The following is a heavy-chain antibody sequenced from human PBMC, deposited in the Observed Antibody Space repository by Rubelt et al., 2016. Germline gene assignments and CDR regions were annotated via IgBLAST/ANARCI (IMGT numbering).Heavy chain of an antibody. CDR1: GYTFTSYA. CDR3: ARELNDFDI. J-gene: IGHJ3*02. V-gene: IGHV1-3*01. Sequence: QVQLVQSGAEVKKPGASVKVSCKASGYTFTSYAMHWVRQAPGQRHEWMGWINAGNGNTKYSQKFQGRVTITRDTSASTAYMELSSLRSEDTAVYYCARELNDFDIWGQGTMVTVSS. CDR2: INAGNGNT.